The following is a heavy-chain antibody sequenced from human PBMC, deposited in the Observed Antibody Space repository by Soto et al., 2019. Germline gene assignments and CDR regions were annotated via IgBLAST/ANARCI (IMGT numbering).Heavy chain of an antibody. D-gene: IGHD2-8*01. CDR2: IYPDDSDT. V-gene: IGHV5-51*01. CDR3: ARLSSCSNGVCYKFDY. J-gene: IGHJ4*02. CDR1: GYTFTKNW. Sequence: GESLKISCQASGYTFTKNWSGWVRQMPGKGLEWMGFIYPDDSDTRYSPSFRGQVTISADRSINTAYLQWSGLKASDSAMYYCARLSSCSNGVCYKFDYWGPGTLVTAPQ.